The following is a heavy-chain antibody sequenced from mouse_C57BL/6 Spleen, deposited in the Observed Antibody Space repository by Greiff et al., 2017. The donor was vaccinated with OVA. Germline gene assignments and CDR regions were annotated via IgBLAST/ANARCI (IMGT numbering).Heavy chain of an antibody. V-gene: IGHV1-69*01. D-gene: IGHD1-1*01. Sequence: VQLQQPGAELVMPGASVKLSCKASGYTFTSYWMHWVKQRPGQGLEWIGEIDPSDSYTNYNQKFKGKSTLTVDKSSSTAYMQLSSLTSEDSAVYYCARYYYGRFDYWGQGTTLTVSS. CDR1: GYTFTSYW. CDR3: ARYYYGRFDY. CDR2: IDPSDSYT. J-gene: IGHJ2*01.